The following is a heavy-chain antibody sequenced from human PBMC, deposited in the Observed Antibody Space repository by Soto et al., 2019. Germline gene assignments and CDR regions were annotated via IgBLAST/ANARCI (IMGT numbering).Heavy chain of an antibody. CDR3: AKDRDRGGNWNSWFDP. V-gene: IGHV3-23*01. Sequence: GGSLRLSCAASGFTFSSYAMSWVRQAPVKGLEWVSAISGSGGSTYYADSVKGRFTISRDNSKNTLYLQMNSLRAEDTAVYYCAKDRDRGGNWNSWFDPWGQGTLVTVSS. CDR1: GFTFSSYA. J-gene: IGHJ5*02. D-gene: IGHD1-7*01. CDR2: ISGSGGST.